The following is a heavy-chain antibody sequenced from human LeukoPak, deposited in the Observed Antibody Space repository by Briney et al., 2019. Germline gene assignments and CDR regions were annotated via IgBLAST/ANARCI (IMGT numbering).Heavy chain of an antibody. CDR3: TRGGSSPDY. Sequence: GGSLRLSCAASGFTFSTYWMRWVRQAPGKGLVWVSLINSDGGVTNYADSVKGRFTISRDNAKNTLYLQMNSLRVEDTAVYYCTRGGSSPDYWGQGTLVTVSS. CDR2: INSDGGVT. CDR1: GFTFSTYW. V-gene: IGHV3-74*01. J-gene: IGHJ4*02. D-gene: IGHD6-6*01.